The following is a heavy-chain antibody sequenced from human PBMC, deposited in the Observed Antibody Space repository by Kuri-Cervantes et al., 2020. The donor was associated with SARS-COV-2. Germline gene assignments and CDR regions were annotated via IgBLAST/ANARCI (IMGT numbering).Heavy chain of an antibody. D-gene: IGHD4-17*01. J-gene: IGHJ1*01. V-gene: IGHV3-30*03. CDR3: ARVGRGYGDYEPEYFQH. Sequence: GGSLRLSCAASGFTFSSYGMHWVRQAPGKGLEWVAVISYDGSNKYYADSVKGRFTISRDNSKNTLYLQMSSLRAEDTAVYYCARVGRGYGDYEPEYFQHWGQGTLVTVSS. CDR1: GFTFSSYG. CDR2: ISYDGSNK.